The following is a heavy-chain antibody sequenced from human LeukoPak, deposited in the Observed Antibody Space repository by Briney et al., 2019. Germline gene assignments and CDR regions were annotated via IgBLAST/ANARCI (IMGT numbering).Heavy chain of an antibody. CDR1: GFTFSSSS. V-gene: IGHV3-74*01. CDR3: AREPPSGSWYGTCDY. D-gene: IGHD6-13*01. Sequence: PGGSLRLSCSASGFTFSSSSMHWVRRAPGKGLVWVSRISSDGTSTNYADSVKGRFTISRDNAKNSLYLQMNSLRDEDTAVYYCAREPPSGSWYGTCDYWGQGTLVTVSS. CDR2: ISSDGTST. J-gene: IGHJ4*02.